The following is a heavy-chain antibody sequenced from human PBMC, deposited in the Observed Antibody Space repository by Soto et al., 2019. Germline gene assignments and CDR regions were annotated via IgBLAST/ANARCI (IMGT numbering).Heavy chain of an antibody. V-gene: IGHV4-59*01. CDR3: ARLGVDRGIAAAGTYYYYGMDV. CDR1: GGSISSYY. CDR2: IYYSGST. D-gene: IGHD6-13*01. Sequence: QVQLQESGPGLVKPSETLSLTCTVSGGSISSYYWSWIRQPPGKGLEWIGYIYYSGSTNYNPSLKSRVTISVDTSKNQFSLKLSSVTAADTAVYYCARLGVDRGIAAAGTYYYYGMDVWGQGTTVTVSS. J-gene: IGHJ6*02.